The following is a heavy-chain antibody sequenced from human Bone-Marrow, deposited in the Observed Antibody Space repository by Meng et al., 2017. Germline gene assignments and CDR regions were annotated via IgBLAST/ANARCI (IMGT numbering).Heavy chain of an antibody. Sequence: GESLKISCKGSGYSFTSYWIGWVRQMPGKGLEWMGIIYPGDSDTRYSPSFQGQVTISADKSISTAYLQWSSPKASDTAMYYCARLGRYCSGGSCYLAGWFDPWGQGTLVTVSS. V-gene: IGHV5-51*01. J-gene: IGHJ5*02. CDR1: GYSFTSYW. D-gene: IGHD2-15*01. CDR2: IYPGDSDT. CDR3: ARLGRYCSGGSCYLAGWFDP.